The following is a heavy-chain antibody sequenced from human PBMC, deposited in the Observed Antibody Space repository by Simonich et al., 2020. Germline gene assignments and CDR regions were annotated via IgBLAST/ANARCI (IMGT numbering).Heavy chain of an antibody. D-gene: IGHD6-13*01. CDR2: INHSGST. J-gene: IGHJ1*01. CDR3: ARGLRVAAAGTAFQH. CDR1: GGSFSGYS. V-gene: IGHV4-34*01. Sequence: QVQLQQWGAGLLKPSETLSLTCAVYGGSFSGYSWSWIRQPPGKGREWIGEINHSGSTNNDPSLKNRVTISVDTSKNQFSLKLSSVTAADTAVYYCARGLRVAAAGTAFQHWGQGTLVTVSS.